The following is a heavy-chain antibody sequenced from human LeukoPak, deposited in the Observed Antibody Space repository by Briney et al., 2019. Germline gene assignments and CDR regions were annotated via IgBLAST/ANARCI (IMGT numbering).Heavy chain of an antibody. CDR3: AKEPPQYYDFWSGFWFDP. D-gene: IGHD3-3*01. V-gene: IGHV3-30*02. J-gene: IGHJ5*02. Sequence: QPGGSLRLSCAASGFTFSSYGMHWVRQAPGKGLEWVAFIRYDGSNKYYADSVKGRFTISRDNSRNTLYLQMNSLRAEDTAVYYCAKEPPQYYDFWSGFWFDPWGQGTLVTVSS. CDR1: GFTFSSYG. CDR2: IRYDGSNK.